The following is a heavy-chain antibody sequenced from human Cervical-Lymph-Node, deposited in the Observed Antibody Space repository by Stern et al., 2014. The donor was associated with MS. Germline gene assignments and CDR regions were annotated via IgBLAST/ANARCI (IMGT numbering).Heavy chain of an antibody. CDR3: AKDRINYGYLDL. Sequence: VQLVQSGGGLVQPGGSLRLSCAASGFTFSSFAMPWVRQIPGKGLDWVSSLSGNGGTIHYAHSVKGRFTVSRDNSKNTLYLQMNSLRAEDTAVYYCAKDRINYGYLDLWGRGTLVTVSS. V-gene: IGHV3-23*04. CDR1: GFTFSSFA. J-gene: IGHJ2*01. CDR2: LSGNGGTI. D-gene: IGHD3-10*01.